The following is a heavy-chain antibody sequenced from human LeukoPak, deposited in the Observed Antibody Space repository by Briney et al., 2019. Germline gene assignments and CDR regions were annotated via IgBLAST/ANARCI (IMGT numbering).Heavy chain of an antibody. CDR1: GGSISGYY. CDR3: ARDCGGDCYSGFNWFDP. D-gene: IGHD2-21*02. CDR2: IYTSGST. V-gene: IGHV4-4*07. J-gene: IGHJ5*02. Sequence: SETLSLTCTVSGGSISGYYWSWIRQPAGKGLEWIGRIYTSGSTNYNPSLKSRVTMSVDTSKNQFSLKLSSVTAADTAVYYCARDCGGDCYSGFNWFDPWGQGTLVTVSS.